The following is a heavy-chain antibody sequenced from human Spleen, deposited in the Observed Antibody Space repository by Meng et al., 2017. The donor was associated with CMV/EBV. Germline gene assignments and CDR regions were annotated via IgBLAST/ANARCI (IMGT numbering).Heavy chain of an antibody. CDR2: INPNSGGT. V-gene: IGHV1-2*02. CDR3: ARETVGDTYYYYYYGMDV. Sequence: ASVKVYCKASGYTFTGYYMHWVRQAPGQGLEWMGWINPNSGGTNYAQKFQGRVTMTRDTSISTAYMELIRLRTDDTAVYYCARETVGDTYYYYYYGMDVWGQGTTVTVSS. CDR1: GYTFTGYY. J-gene: IGHJ6*02. D-gene: IGHD1-26*01.